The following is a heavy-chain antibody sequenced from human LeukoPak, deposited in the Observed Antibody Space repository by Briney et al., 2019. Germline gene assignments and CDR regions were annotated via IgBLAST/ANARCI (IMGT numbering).Heavy chain of an antibody. CDR1: GGSLSGYF. V-gene: IGHV4-34*01. J-gene: IGHJ2*01. CDR3: AKNFDV. Sequence: SEILSLTCAVYGGSLSGYFWSWIRQPPGKGLEWIAEVNHNGGTNNNPSLKSRVTISVDTSKNQFSLKLTSVTAADAAIYCCAKNFDVWGRGTLVTVSS. D-gene: IGHD2/OR15-2a*01. CDR2: VNHNGGT.